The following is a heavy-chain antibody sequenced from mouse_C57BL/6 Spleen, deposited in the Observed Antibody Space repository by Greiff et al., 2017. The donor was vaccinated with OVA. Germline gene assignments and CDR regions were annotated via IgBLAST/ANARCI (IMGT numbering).Heavy chain of an antibody. J-gene: IGHJ3*01. CDR3: ARPYYYGSPPCAY. Sequence: EVKLVESGGGLVKPGGSLKLSCAASGFTFSDYGMHWVRQAPEKGLEWVAYISSGSSTIYYADTVKGRFTISRDNAKNTLFLQMTSLRSEDTAMYYCARPYYYGSPPCAYWGQGTLVTVSA. D-gene: IGHD1-1*01. CDR2: ISSGSSTI. CDR1: GFTFSDYG. V-gene: IGHV5-17*01.